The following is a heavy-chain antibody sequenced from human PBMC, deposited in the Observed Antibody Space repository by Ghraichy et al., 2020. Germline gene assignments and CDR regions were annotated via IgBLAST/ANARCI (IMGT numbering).Heavy chain of an antibody. CDR3: ARGGYCSSTNCYVKAPIDY. V-gene: IGHV3-48*01. J-gene: IGHJ4*02. Sequence: GGSLRLSCAASGFTFSSYSMNWVRQAPGKGLEWISYISSRSGTIYYADSVKGRFTISRDNAKNSLSLQMNSLRGEDTAVYYCARGGYCSSTNCYVKAPIDYWGQGTLVTVSS. D-gene: IGHD2-2*03. CDR2: ISSRSGTI. CDR1: GFTFSSYS.